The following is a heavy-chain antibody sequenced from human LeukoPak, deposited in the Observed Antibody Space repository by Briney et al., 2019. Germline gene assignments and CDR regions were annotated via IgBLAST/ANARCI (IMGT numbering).Heavy chain of an antibody. CDR3: ARHLNYYGSGSYGAYYYYGMDV. CDR2: IYYSGST. CDR1: GGSISSSSYY. D-gene: IGHD3-10*01. V-gene: IGHV4-39*07. Sequence: SETLSLTCTVSGGSISSSSYYWGWIRQPPGKGLEWIGSIYYSGSTYSNPSLKSRVTISVDTSKNQFSQKLSSVTAADTAVYYCARHLNYYGSGSYGAYYYYGMDVWGQGTTVTVSS. J-gene: IGHJ6*02.